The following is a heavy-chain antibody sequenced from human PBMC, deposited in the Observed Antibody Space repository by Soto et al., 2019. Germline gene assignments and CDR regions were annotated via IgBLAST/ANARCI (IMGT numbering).Heavy chain of an antibody. V-gene: IGHV1-69*13. CDR2: IIPIFGTA. J-gene: IGHJ4*02. Sequence: SVKVSCKASGGTFSGYAISWVRQAPGQGLEWMGGIIPIFGTANYAQKFQGRVTITADESTSTAYMELSSLRSEDTAVYYCARGQRELPSSPLDYWGQGTLVTVSS. CDR3: ARGQRELPSSPLDY. D-gene: IGHD1-26*01. CDR1: GGTFSGYA.